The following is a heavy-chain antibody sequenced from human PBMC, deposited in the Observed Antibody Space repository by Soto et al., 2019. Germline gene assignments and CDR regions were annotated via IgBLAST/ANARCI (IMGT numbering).Heavy chain of an antibody. CDR3: GSLFEH. J-gene: IGHJ4*01. CDR2: ISHDGSGT. V-gene: IGHV3-74*01. CDR1: GFTLTHYC. Sequence: PGRSLRLSWAASGFTLTHYCMHWVRHVPGRGLVWVSRISHDGSGTSYADSVKGRFTISRDNATNTVYLQMNSVMAQDTAVYYCGSLFEHWGHGTLVTVSS.